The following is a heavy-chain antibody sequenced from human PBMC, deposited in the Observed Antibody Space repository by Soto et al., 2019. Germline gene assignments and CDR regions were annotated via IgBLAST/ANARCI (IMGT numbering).Heavy chain of an antibody. V-gene: IGHV1-8*01. Sequence: ASVKVSCKASGYTFTSYDINWVRKATGQGLEWMGWMNPNSGNTGYAQKFQGRVTMTRNTSISTAYMELSSLRSEDTAVYYCAKLIRGLRGVTYYYGRVVWGQGTMVT. D-gene: IGHD3-10*01. CDR3: AKLIRGLRGVTYYYGRVV. J-gene: IGHJ6*02. CDR1: GYTFTSYD. CDR2: MNPNSGNT.